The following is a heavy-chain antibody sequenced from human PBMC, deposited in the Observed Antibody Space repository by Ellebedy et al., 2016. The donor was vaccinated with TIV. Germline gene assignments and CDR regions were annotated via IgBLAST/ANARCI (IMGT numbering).Heavy chain of an antibody. CDR3: ARRGYSGYAPGDS. J-gene: IGHJ5*01. CDR1: GFSFSSYW. D-gene: IGHD5-12*01. CDR2: HYPAGSET. Sequence: KVSCXASGFSFSSYWIGWVRQMPGKGLEWMGIHYPAGSETLYNPSFQGHVTISVDKSINTAYLQWNSLTTSDTAIYYCARRGYSGYAPGDSWGQGTRVTVSS. V-gene: IGHV5-51*01.